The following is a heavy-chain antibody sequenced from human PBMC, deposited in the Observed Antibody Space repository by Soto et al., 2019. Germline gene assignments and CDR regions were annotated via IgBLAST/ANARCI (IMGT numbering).Heavy chain of an antibody. CDR1: GYTFTGYY. V-gene: IGHV1-2*04. D-gene: IGHD1-1*01. J-gene: IGHJ3*02. Sequence: ASVKVSCKASGYTFTGYYMHWVRQAPGQGLEWMGWINPNSGGTNYAQKFQGWVTMTRDTSISTAYMELSRLRSDDTAVYYCATPTERTGFNAFDIWGQGTMVTVSS. CDR2: INPNSGGT. CDR3: ATPTERTGFNAFDI.